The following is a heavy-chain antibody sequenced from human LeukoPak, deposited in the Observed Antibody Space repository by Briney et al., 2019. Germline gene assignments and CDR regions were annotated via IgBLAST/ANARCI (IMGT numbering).Heavy chain of an antibody. V-gene: IGHV3-21*01. CDR2: ISSSSSYI. Sequence: GSPRLSCAASGFTFSSYSMNWVRQAPGKGLGWVSSISSSSSYIYYADSVKGRFTISRDNAKNSLYLQMNSLRAEDTAVYYCARDPYSGLFDYWGQGTLVTVSS. CDR1: GFTFSSYS. CDR3: ARDPYSGLFDY. J-gene: IGHJ4*02. D-gene: IGHD4-11*01.